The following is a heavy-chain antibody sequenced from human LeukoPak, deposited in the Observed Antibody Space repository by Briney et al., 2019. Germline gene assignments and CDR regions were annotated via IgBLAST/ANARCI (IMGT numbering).Heavy chain of an antibody. V-gene: IGHV4-30-2*01. CDR1: GGSISSGGYY. CDR2: IYHSGST. J-gene: IGHJ6*03. Sequence: SETLSLTCTVSGGSISSGGYYWSWIRQPPGKGLEWIGYIYHSGSTYYNPSLKSRVTISVDRSKNQFSLKLSSVTAADTAVYYCARADRWLVRGWPYYYTDVWGKGTTVTVSS. CDR3: ARADRWLVRGWPYYYTDV. D-gene: IGHD6-19*01.